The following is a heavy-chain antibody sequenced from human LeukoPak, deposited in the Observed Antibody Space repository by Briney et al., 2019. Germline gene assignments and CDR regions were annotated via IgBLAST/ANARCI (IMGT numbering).Heavy chain of an antibody. J-gene: IGHJ5*02. D-gene: IGHD6-13*01. CDR3: ARDGGYSSSWYGADNWFDP. CDR2: IYHSGST. V-gene: IGHV4-4*02. CDR1: GGSISSSNW. Sequence: SGTLSLTCAVSGGSISSSNWWSWVRQPPGKGLEWIGEIYHSGSTNYNPSLKSRVTISVDKSKNQFSLKLSSVTAADTAVYYCARDGGYSSSWYGADNWFDPWGQGTLVTVSS.